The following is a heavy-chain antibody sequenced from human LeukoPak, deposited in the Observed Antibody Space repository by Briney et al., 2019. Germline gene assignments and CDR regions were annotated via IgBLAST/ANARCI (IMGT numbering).Heavy chain of an antibody. CDR2: ISSSSSYI. D-gene: IGHD2-15*01. V-gene: IGHV3-21*01. Sequence: PGGSLRLSCAASGFTFSSYSMNWVRQAPGKGLEWVSSISSSSSYIYYADSVKGRFTISRDNAKNSLYLQMNSLRAGDTAVYYCAREIVAATDYYYGMDVWGQGTTVTVSS. CDR3: AREIVAATDYYYGMDV. J-gene: IGHJ6*02. CDR1: GFTFSSYS.